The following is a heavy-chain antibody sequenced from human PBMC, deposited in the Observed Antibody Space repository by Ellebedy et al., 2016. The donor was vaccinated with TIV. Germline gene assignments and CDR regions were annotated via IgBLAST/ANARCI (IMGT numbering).Heavy chain of an antibody. V-gene: IGHV4-59*01. D-gene: IGHD3-10*01. CDR2: AHHSGAT. J-gene: IGHJ3*02. CDR1: HDSTGDFY. Sequence: SQTLSLTCAVSHDSTGDFYWNWIRQSPGRGLEWIGSAHHSGATSYNPSLKSRVTASVDTAKNQISLKLTSVTAADTAIYYCARWGGRKGGGSVAAFDIWGQGTMVTVSS. CDR3: ARWGGRKGGGSVAAFDI.